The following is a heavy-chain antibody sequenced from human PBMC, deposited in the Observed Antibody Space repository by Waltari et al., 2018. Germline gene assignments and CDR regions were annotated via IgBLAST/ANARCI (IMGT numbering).Heavy chain of an antibody. J-gene: IGHJ4*02. V-gene: IGHV4-59*01. CDR3: ARRIGVLRYFDY. CDR2: IYYSGST. D-gene: IGHD3-9*01. CDR1: GGSIRSSY. Sequence: QVQLQESGPGLVKPSETLSLTCTVSGGSIRSSYWSWIRQPPGKGLEWIGYIYYSGSTNYNPSLKSRVTISVDTSKNQFSLKLSSVTAADTAVYYCARRIGVLRYFDYWGQGTLVTVSS.